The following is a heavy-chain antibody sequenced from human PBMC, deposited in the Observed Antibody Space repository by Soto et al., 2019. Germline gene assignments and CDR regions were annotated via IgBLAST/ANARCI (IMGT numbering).Heavy chain of an antibody. Sequence: QVQLQESGPGLVKPSQTLSLTCTVSGGSISSGGYYWSWIRQHPGKGLEWIGYIYYSGSTYYNPSLTSRVTISVDTSKNPSSLKLSSVTAADTAVYYCARSSTSANYFDYWGQGTLVTVSS. CDR2: IYYSGST. CDR3: ARSSTSANYFDY. CDR1: GGSISSGGYY. D-gene: IGHD2-2*01. J-gene: IGHJ4*02. V-gene: IGHV4-31*03.